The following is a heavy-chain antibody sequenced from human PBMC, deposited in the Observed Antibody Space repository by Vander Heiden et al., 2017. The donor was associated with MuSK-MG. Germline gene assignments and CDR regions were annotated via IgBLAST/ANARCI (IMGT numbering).Heavy chain of an antibody. CDR2: IWYDGSNK. J-gene: IGHJ4*02. CDR3: ARTYSGGSCYSDCYFDY. D-gene: IGHD2-15*01. Sequence: QVQLVESGGGVVQPGRSLRLSCAAHGFTFSTYALHWVRQAPGKGLGWVAVIWYDGSNKYYADSVKGRFTISRDNSKNTLYLQMNSLRAEDTAVYYCARTYSGGSCYSDCYFDYWGQGTLVTVSS. CDR1: GFTFSTYA. V-gene: IGHV3-33*01.